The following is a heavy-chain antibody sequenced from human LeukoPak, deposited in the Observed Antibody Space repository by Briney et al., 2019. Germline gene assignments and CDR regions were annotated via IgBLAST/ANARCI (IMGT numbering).Heavy chain of an antibody. V-gene: IGHV1-18*01. D-gene: IGHD5-12*01. Sequence: ASVKVSCKASGYTFTSYGISWVRQAPGQGLEWMGWISAYNGNTNYAQKLQGRVTMTTDTSTSTAYMELRSLRSDDTAVYYCARVGYSGYVLTPIDYWGQGTLVTVSS. J-gene: IGHJ4*02. CDR3: ARVGYSGYVLTPIDY. CDR1: GYTFTSYG. CDR2: ISAYNGNT.